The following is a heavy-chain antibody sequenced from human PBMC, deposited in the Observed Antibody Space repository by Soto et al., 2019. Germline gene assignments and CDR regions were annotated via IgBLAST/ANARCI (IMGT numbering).Heavy chain of an antibody. CDR1: GLNFNDYA. J-gene: IGHJ4*02. CDR2: ISSNGVST. CDR3: VKDRFVNY. D-gene: IGHD3-3*01. V-gene: IGHV3-64D*06. Sequence: LRLSCSASGLNFNDYAMHWVRQAAGKGLKCVSSISSNGVSTYYADSVKGRFTISRDNSKNTLYLQMNSLRVEDTAVYYCVKDRFVNYWGQGALVTVSS.